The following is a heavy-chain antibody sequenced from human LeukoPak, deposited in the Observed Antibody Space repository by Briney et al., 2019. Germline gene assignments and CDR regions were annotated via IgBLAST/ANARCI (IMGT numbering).Heavy chain of an antibody. Sequence: GGSLRLSCAASEFTFSSHQMSWVRQAPGKGLEWVAKITQDGSEKYYMDSVKGRFIISRNNGKNSLYLQMNSLRVEDTAVYYCARDWREDNAFDLWGQGTMVTVSS. CDR3: ARDWREDNAFDL. D-gene: IGHD2-15*01. J-gene: IGHJ3*01. CDR2: ITQDGSEK. V-gene: IGHV3-7*01. CDR1: EFTFSSHQ.